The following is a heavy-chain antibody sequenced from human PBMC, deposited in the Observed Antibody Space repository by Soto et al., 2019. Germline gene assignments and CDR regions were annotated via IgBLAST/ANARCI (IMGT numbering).Heavy chain of an antibody. CDR3: ARGKYSGYVGAFDI. CDR1: GGTFSSYT. D-gene: IGHD5-12*01. V-gene: IGHV1-69*02. CDR2: IIPILGIA. Sequence: SVKVSCKASGGTFSSYTISWVRQAPGQGLEWMGRIIPILGIANYAQKFQGRVTITADKSTSTAYMELSSLRSEDTAVYYCARGKYSGYVGAFDIWGQGTMVTVS. J-gene: IGHJ3*02.